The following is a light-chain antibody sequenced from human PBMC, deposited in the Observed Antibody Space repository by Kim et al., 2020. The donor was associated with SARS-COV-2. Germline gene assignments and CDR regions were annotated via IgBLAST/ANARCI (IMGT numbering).Light chain of an antibody. Sequence: ASVGDSVTMTCRASACISTWLAWYQQKPGKAPNLLIYAASDLQSEVPSRFSGSGSGTVFTLTINSLQPEDIGTYFCQQSYSLPPTFGPGTKVDIK. CDR2: AAS. V-gene: IGKV1-12*01. CDR3: QQSYSLPPT. J-gene: IGKJ3*01. CDR1: ACISTW.